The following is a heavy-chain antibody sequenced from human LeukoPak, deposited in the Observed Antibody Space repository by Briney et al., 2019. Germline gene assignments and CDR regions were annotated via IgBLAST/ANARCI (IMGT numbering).Heavy chain of an antibody. CDR2: INSDGSST. J-gene: IGHJ4*02. CDR1: GFTFSSYW. CDR3: ARFGVDSSGYHYFDY. V-gene: IGHV3-74*01. Sequence: PGGSLRLSCAASGFTFSSYWMHWVRQAPGRGLVWVSRINSDGSSTTYADSVKGRFTISRDNAKNTVYLQMNSLSPEDTAVYYCARFGVDSSGYHYFDYWGQGTLVTVSS. D-gene: IGHD3-22*01.